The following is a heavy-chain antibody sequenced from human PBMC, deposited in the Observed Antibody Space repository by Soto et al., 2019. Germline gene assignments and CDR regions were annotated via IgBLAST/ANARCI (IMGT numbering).Heavy chain of an antibody. D-gene: IGHD2-8*02. Sequence: ASETLSLTCAVSGASIGSGGWLSWFRQPPGKGLEWIAEIFHDGNTNYSPSLKSRVTISVDKSQNQFSLNVYSVTAADTAVYYCARHEGWTGPDQWGQGTLVTVSS. J-gene: IGHJ5*02. CDR1: GASIGSGGW. CDR3: ARHEGWTGPDQ. V-gene: IGHV4-4*02. CDR2: IFHDGNT.